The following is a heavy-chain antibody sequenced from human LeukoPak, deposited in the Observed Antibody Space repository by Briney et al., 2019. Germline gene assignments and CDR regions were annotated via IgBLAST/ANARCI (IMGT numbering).Heavy chain of an antibody. V-gene: IGHV4-39*07. CDR2: IYYSGST. CDR1: GGSISSSSYY. CDR3: ARDRASIAVAGEFDY. Sequence: SETLSLTCTVSGGSISSSSYYWGWIRQPPGKGLEWIGSIYYSGSTYYNPSLKSRVTISVDTSKNQFSLKLSSVTAADTAVYYCARDRASIAVAGEFDYWGQGTLVTVSS. D-gene: IGHD6-19*01. J-gene: IGHJ4*02.